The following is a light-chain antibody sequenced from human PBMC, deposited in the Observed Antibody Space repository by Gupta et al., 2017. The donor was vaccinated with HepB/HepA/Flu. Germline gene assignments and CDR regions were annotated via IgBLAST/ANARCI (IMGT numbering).Light chain of an antibody. J-gene: IGKJ1*01. V-gene: IGKV3-15*01. Sequence: ERVMTHSPATLSLSPGERATLSCRASQSVSSNLAWYQQKPGQAPRLLIYGASTRATGTPARFSGSGSGTEFTLTISSLQSEDFAVYYCQQYNNWPQTFGQGTKVEIK. CDR3: QQYNNWPQT. CDR2: GAS. CDR1: QSVSSN.